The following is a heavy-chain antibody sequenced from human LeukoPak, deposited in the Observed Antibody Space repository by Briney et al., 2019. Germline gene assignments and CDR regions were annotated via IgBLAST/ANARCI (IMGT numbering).Heavy chain of an antibody. CDR3: ARVYYSSSYDYWYFDL. D-gene: IGHD6-13*01. J-gene: IGHJ2*01. CDR1: GGSISRYY. CDR2: KDYSGST. Sequence: TSETLSLTCTVSGGSISRYYWSWIRQPPGKGLEWIGYKDYSGSTNYNRSLKSRVTISVDTSKNQFSLKLSSVTAADTAVYYCARVYYSSSYDYWYFDLWGRGTLVTVSS. V-gene: IGHV4-59*01.